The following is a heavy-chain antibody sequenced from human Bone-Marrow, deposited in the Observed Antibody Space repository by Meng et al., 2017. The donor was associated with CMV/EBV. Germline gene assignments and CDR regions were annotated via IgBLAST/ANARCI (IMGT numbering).Heavy chain of an antibody. CDR3: ARSYYDFWSGYYPDYYYGMDV. CDR2: ISYDGSNK. Sequence: GESLKISCAASGFTFSSYAMHWVRQAPGKGLEWVAVISYDGSNKYYADSVKGRFTISRDNSKNTLYLQMNSLRAEDTAVYYCARSYYDFWSGYYPDYYYGMDVWVQGTTVTVSS. J-gene: IGHJ6*02. D-gene: IGHD3-3*01. CDR1: GFTFSSYA. V-gene: IGHV3-30-3*01.